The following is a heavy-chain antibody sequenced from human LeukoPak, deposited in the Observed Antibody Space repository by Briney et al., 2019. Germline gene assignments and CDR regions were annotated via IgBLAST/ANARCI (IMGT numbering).Heavy chain of an antibody. J-gene: IGHJ6*02. CDR1: GGSISSYY. D-gene: IGHD1-26*01. V-gene: IGHV4-59*08. CDR2: IYYSGST. CDR3: ARLRPYSGSYFSPYYYYGMDV. Sequence: SETLSLTCTVSGGSISSYYWSWIRQPPGKGLEWIGYIYYSGSTNYNPSLKSRVTISVDTSKSQFSLKLSSVTAADTAVYYCARLRPYSGSYFSPYYYYGMDVWGQGTTVTVSS.